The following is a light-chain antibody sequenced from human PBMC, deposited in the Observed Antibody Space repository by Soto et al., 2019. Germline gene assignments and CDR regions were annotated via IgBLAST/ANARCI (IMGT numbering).Light chain of an antibody. Sequence: QSVLTQPASVSGSPGQSITISCTGTSSDVGGYNFVSCYQQHPGKAPKLMIYEVNNRPSGVSNRFSGSKSGNTASLTISGLQAEDEADYYCSSWTSSTTQVLGGGTKLTVL. V-gene: IGLV2-14*01. CDR3: SSWTSSTTQV. CDR2: EVN. CDR1: SSDVGGYNF. J-gene: IGLJ3*02.